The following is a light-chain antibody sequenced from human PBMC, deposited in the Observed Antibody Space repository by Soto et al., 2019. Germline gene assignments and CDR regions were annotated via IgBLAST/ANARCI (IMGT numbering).Light chain of an antibody. V-gene: IGKV1-39*01. J-gene: IGKJ1*01. CDR1: QSISSY. CDR3: QQFAISTP. CDR2: AAS. Sequence: DIQVTQSPSSLSASVGDRVTITSRASQSISSYLNWYQQKPGIAPKLLIYAASSLHSGVPSRFSGSGSGTDFTLTISSLQPDDFATYYCQQFAISTPFGQGTKV.